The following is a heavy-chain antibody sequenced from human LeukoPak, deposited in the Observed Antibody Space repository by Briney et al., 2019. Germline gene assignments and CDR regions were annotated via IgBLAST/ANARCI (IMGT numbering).Heavy chain of an antibody. CDR2: ISYDGSNK. Sequence: GGSLRLSCAASGFTFSSYGMHWVRQAPGKGLEWVAVISYDGSNKYYADSVKGRFTISRDNSKNTLYLQMNSLRAEDTAVYYCAKERGYGDYYFDYWGRGTLVTVSS. CDR1: GFTFSSYG. CDR3: AKERGYGDYYFDY. J-gene: IGHJ4*02. D-gene: IGHD4-17*01. V-gene: IGHV3-30*18.